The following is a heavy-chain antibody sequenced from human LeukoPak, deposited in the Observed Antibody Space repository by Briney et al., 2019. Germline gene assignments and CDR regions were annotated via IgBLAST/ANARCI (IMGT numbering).Heavy chain of an antibody. CDR2: IYYSGST. D-gene: IGHD6-6*01. CDR3: ARVDSSSPYNWFDP. Sequence: TLSLTCTVSGGPISSGDYYWSWIRQPPGKGLEWIGYIYYSGSTYYNPSLKSRVTISVDTSKNQFSLKLSSVTAADTAVYYCARVDSSSPYNWFDPWGQGTLVTVSS. CDR1: GGPISSGDYY. J-gene: IGHJ5*02. V-gene: IGHV4-30-4*08.